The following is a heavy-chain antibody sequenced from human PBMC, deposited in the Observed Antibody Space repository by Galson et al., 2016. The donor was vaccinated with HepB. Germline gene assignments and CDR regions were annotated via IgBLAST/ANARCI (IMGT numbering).Heavy chain of an antibody. V-gene: IGHV1-46*01. J-gene: IGHJ4*02. D-gene: IGHD2/OR15-2a*01. CDR1: GYTFTSYY. CDR2: INRSGGST. CDR3: ARKTLVGNAFDY. Sequence: SVKVSCKASGYTFTSYYMHWVRQAPGRGLEWMGIINRSGGSTSYAQKFQGRVTMTRDTSTSTVYMELSSLRSEDTAVYYCARKTLVGNAFDYWGQGTLVTVSS.